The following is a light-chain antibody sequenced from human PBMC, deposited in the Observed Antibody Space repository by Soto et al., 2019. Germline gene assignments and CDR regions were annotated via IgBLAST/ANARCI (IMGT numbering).Light chain of an antibody. CDR3: SSYTSSSTRV. J-gene: IGLJ3*02. V-gene: IGLV2-14*01. CDR2: EVS. Sequence: QSVLTQPASVSGSPGQSITIACTETRSDVGGYNYVSWYQQHPGKAPKLMIYEVSNRPSGVSNRFSGSKSGNTASLTISGLQAEDEADYYCSSYTSSSTRVFGGGTKVTVL. CDR1: RSDVGGYNY.